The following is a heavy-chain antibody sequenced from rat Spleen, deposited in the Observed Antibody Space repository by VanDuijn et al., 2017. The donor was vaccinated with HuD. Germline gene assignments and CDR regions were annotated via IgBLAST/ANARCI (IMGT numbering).Heavy chain of an antibody. CDR3: ARRYYDAPFDY. CDR1: GFTFSNYG. J-gene: IGHJ2*01. V-gene: IGHV5-29*01. CDR2: ISYDGSNT. D-gene: IGHD1-12*01. Sequence: EVQLVESGGGLVQPGRSLKLSCAASGFTFSNYGMAWVRQAPTKGLEWVATISYDGSNTYFRDSVKGRFIISRDNTKSTLYLQMDSLRSEDTATYFCARRYYDAPFDYWGQGVTVTVSS.